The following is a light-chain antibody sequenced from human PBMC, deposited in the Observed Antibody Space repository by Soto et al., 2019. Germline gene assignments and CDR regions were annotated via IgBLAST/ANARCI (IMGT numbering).Light chain of an antibody. CDR1: RSNIGAGYD. J-gene: IGLJ3*02. CDR3: AAWDDSLNGWV. V-gene: IGLV1-40*01. CDR2: GNN. Sequence: QSVLTQPPSVSGAPGQRVTIPCTGSRSNIGAGYDVHWYQQLPGTAPKVVVYGNNNRPSGVPDRFSASKSGSSASLAISGLQSEDEADYYCAAWDDSLNGWVFGGGTKLTVL.